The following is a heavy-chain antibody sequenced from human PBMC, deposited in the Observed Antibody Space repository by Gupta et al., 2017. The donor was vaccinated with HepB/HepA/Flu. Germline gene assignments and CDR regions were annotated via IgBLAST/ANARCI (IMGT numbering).Heavy chain of an antibody. J-gene: IGHJ4*02. CDR1: GGTFSSYA. CDR2: IIPILGIA. Sequence: QVQLVQSGAEVKKPGSSVKVSCKASGGTFSSYAISWVRQAPGQGLEWMGRIIPILGIANYAQKFQGRVTITADKSTSTAYMELSSLRSEDTAVYYCARGGQHAKVGTREQFDYWGQGTLVTVSS. D-gene: IGHD1/OR15-1a*01. CDR3: ARGGQHAKVGTREQFDY. V-gene: IGHV1-69*04.